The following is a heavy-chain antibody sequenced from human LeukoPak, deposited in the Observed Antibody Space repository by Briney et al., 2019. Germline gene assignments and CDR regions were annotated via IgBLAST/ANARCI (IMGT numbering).Heavy chain of an antibody. V-gene: IGHV4-34*01. CDR1: GGSFSGYY. J-gene: IGHJ3*02. CDR2: INHSGST. D-gene: IGHD4-17*01. Sequence: SETLSLTCAVYGGSFSGYYRSWIRQPPGKGLEWIGEINHSGSTNYNPSLKSRVTISVDTSKNQFSLKLSSVTAADTAVYYCARGRHYGAFDIWGQGTMVTVSS. CDR3: ARGRHYGAFDI.